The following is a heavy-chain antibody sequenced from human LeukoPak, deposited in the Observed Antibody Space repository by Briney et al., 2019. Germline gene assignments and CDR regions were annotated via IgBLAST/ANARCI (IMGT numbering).Heavy chain of an antibody. J-gene: IGHJ4*02. D-gene: IGHD4-17*01. CDR1: GFTVSSNY. CDR2: IYSGGST. V-gene: IGHV3-53*05. Sequence: GGSLRLSCAASGFTVSSNYMSWVRQAPGKGLEWVAVIYSGGSTYYADSVKGRFTISRDNSKNTLYLQMNSLRAEDTGVYYCAREAYGDYAFYFDYWGQGTLVTVSS. CDR3: AREAYGDYAFYFDY.